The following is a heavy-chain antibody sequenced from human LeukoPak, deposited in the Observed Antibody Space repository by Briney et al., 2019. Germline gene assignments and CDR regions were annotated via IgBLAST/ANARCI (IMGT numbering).Heavy chain of an antibody. V-gene: IGHV4-39*01. CDR2: VYSSGNP. CDR1: GGSISSSGYY. J-gene: IGHJ3*02. D-gene: IGHD5-12*01. Sequence: PSETLSLTCTVSGGSISSSGYYWGWIRQPPGKGLEWIGSVYSSGNPYYNPSLKSRVTISVDTSKNQFSLRLSSVTAADTAVYYCARVGPIVATIDDAFDIWGQGTMVTVSS. CDR3: ARVGPIVATIDDAFDI.